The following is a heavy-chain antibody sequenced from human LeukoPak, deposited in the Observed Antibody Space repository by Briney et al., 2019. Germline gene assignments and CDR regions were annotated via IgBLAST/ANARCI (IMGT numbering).Heavy chain of an antibody. V-gene: IGHV1-18*01. CDR2: ISAYNGNT. CDR3: ARDKGLPPDYYYYGMDV. Sequence: ASVKVSCKASGGTFSSYAISWVRQAPGQGLEWMGWISAYNGNTNYAQKLQGRVTMTTDTSTSTAYMELRSLRSDDTAVYYCARDKGLPPDYYYYGMDVWGQGTTVTVSS. D-gene: IGHD5-12*01. CDR1: GGTFSSYA. J-gene: IGHJ6*02.